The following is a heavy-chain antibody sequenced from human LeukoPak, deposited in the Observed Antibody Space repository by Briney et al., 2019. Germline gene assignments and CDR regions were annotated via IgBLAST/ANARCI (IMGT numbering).Heavy chain of an antibody. CDR3: AGTAAGTDY. CDR2: IKQDGSAK. V-gene: IGHV3-7*04. Sequence: PGGSLRLSCAASGFTFSTYWMVWFRQAPGKGLEWMANIKQDGSAKQYVDSVKGRFTISRDNANNLVYLQMNSLRVEDTAVYYCAGTAAGTDYWGQGTLVTVSS. D-gene: IGHD6-13*01. CDR1: GFTFSTYW. J-gene: IGHJ4*02.